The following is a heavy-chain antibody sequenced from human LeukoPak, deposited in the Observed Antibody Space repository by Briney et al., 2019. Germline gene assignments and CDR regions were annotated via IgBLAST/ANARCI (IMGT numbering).Heavy chain of an antibody. V-gene: IGHV1-2*02. CDR3: ARGQPYYDSSGYPDY. Sequence: ASVKVSCKASGYTLTGYYMHWVRQAPGQGLEWMGWINPNSGGTNYAQKFQGRVTMTRDTSISTAYMELSRLRSDDTAVYYCARGQPYYDSSGYPDYWGQGTLVTVSS. CDR2: INPNSGGT. CDR1: GYTLTGYY. D-gene: IGHD3-22*01. J-gene: IGHJ4*02.